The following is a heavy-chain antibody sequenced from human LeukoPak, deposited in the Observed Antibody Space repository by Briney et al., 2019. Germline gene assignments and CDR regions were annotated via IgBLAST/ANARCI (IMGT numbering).Heavy chain of an antibody. CDR2: ISYDGSNK. J-gene: IGHJ4*02. D-gene: IGHD4-11*01. CDR3: AKELTVAFDY. V-gene: IGHV3-30*18. CDR1: GFTFSSYG. Sequence: GGSLRLSRAASGFTFSSYGMHWVRQAPGKGLEWVAVISYDGSNKYYADSVKGRFTISRDDSKNTLYLQMNSLRAEDTAVYYCAKELTVAFDYWGQGTLVTVSS.